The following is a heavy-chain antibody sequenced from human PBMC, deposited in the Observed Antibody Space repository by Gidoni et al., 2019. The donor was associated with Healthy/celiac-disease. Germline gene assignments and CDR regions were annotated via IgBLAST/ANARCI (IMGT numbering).Heavy chain of an antibody. CDR1: GFTFSTYS. Sequence: EVQLVESGGGLVQPGGSLRLSCAASGFTFSTYSMNWVRQAPGKGLEWVSYISSSSSTIYYADSVKGRFTVSRDNAKNSLYLQMNSLRAEDTAVYYCARGALGIAARPRYDYWGQGTLVTVSS. CDR3: ARGALGIAARPRYDY. D-gene: IGHD6-6*01. CDR2: ISSSSSTI. V-gene: IGHV3-48*01. J-gene: IGHJ4*02.